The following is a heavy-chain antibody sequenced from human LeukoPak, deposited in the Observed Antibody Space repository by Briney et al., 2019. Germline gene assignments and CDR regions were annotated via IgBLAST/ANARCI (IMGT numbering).Heavy chain of an antibody. CDR3: ASVGYCSSTSCYLDY. CDR2: ISSSSSYI. D-gene: IGHD2-2*01. J-gene: IGHJ4*02. V-gene: IGHV3-21*01. CDR1: GFTFSSYS. Sequence: GGSLRLSCAASGFTFSSYSMNWVRQAPGKGLEWVSSISSSSSYIYYADSVKGRFTISRDNAKNSLYLQMNSLRAEDTAVYYCASVGYCSSTSCYLDYWGQGTLVTVSS.